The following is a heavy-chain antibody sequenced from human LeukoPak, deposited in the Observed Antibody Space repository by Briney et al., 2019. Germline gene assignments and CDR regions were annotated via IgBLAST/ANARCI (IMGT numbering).Heavy chain of an antibody. CDR3: ARNDLDC. D-gene: IGHD3-16*01. Sequence: SETLSLTCTVSGGSISSYYWSWVRQPAGKGLEWIGRIYTSGITNYNPSLKSRVTLPLDTSKNQFSLNLTSVTAADTAMYYCARNDLDCWGRGTLVTVSS. CDR1: GGSISSYY. CDR2: IYTSGIT. J-gene: IGHJ4*02. V-gene: IGHV4-4*07.